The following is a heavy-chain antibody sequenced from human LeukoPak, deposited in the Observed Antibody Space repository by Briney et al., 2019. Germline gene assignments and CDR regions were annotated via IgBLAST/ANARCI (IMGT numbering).Heavy chain of an antibody. CDR1: GITLSSYD. CDR2: ISYDGSNK. J-gene: IGHJ3*02. D-gene: IGHD3-16*01. V-gene: IGHV3-30-3*01. CDR3: GKDRGVWAFYI. Sequence: PGRSLRLSCAASGITLSSYDMHWVRQAPGKALEWVAVISYDGSNKDYADSVKGRFTISRDNSKNTLDLQMNSLRAEDTAVYYWGKDRGVWAFYIWGQGTLVNVSS.